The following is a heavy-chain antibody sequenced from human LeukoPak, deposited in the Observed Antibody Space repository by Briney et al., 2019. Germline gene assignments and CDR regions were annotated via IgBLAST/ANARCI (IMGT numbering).Heavy chain of an antibody. CDR2: IYTSGST. CDR1: GGSFSSYY. V-gene: IGHV4-4*07. CDR3: ARDPTPLGYCSGGSCSV. D-gene: IGHD2-15*01. J-gene: IGHJ4*02. Sequence: SETLSLTCAVYGGSFSSYYWSWIRQPAGKGLEWIGRIYTSGSTNYNPSLKSRVTISVDTSKNQFSLKLGSVTAADTAVYYCARDPTPLGYCSGGSCSVWGQGTLVTVSS.